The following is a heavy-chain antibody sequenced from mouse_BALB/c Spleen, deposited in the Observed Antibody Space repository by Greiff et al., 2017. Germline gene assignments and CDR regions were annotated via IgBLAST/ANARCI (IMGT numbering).Heavy chain of an antibody. J-gene: IGHJ4*01. V-gene: IGHV1-77*01. CDR1: GYTFTDYY. D-gene: IGHD2-3*01. CDR2: IYPGSGNT. CDR3: ARYDGYYVGYYAMDY. Sequence: VQLVESGAELARPGASVKLSCKASGYTFTDYYINWVKQRTGQGLEWIGEIYPGSGNTYYNEKFKGKATLTADKSSSTAYMQLSSLTSEDSAVYFCARYDGYYVGYYAMDYWGQGTSVTVSS.